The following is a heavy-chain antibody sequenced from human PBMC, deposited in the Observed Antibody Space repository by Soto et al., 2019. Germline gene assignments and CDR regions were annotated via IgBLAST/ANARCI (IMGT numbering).Heavy chain of an antibody. CDR1: GYTFTSYA. CDR3: ARDPWNYVSGWFDP. J-gene: IGHJ5*02. Sequence: VASVKVSCKASGYTFTSYAMHWVRQAPGQRLEWMGWISAGNGNTKYSQKFQGRVTITRDTSASTAYMELSSLRSEDTAVYYCARDPWNYVSGWFDPWGQGTLVTVSS. V-gene: IGHV1-3*01. CDR2: ISAGNGNT. D-gene: IGHD1-7*01.